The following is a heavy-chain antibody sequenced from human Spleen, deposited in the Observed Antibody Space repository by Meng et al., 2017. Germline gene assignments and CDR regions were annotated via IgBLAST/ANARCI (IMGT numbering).Heavy chain of an antibody. J-gene: IGHJ4*02. V-gene: IGHV1-2*06. D-gene: IGHD2-15*01. CDR1: GYNFPDYY. Sequence: ASVKVSCKPSGYNFPDYYIHWVRRAPGQGLEWMGRINPKSGDTHYAQKFQARVTMTGDTSISTAYMELSGLRSDDTAMYYCARVGRPDCSGGSCYPLTYYFDYWGQGTLVTSPQ. CDR3: ARVGRPDCSGGSCYPLTYYFDY. CDR2: INPKSGDT.